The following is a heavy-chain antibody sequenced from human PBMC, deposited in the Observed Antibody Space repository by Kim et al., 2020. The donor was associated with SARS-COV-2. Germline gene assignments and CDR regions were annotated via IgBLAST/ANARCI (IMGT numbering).Heavy chain of an antibody. D-gene: IGHD3-3*01. CDR3: ARLLRFLEWGYDSGMDV. V-gene: IGHV4-39*01. Sequence: HKSRVTRSVDTSKNQFALKLSAVTAADTAVYYCARLLRFLEWGYDSGMDVWGQGTTVTVSS. J-gene: IGHJ6*02.